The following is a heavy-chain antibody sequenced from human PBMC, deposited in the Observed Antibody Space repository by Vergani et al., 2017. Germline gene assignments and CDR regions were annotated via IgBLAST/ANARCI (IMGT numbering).Heavy chain of an antibody. J-gene: IGHJ5*02. CDR1: GGSISSGVYY. Sequence: QVQLQESGPGLVKPSQTLSLTCTVSGGSISSGVYYWSWIRQHPGKGLEWIGYIYYSGSTYYNPSLKSRVTISVDTSKNQFSLKLSSVTAADTAVYYCARVILCGGDCEGWFDPWGQGTLVTVSS. V-gene: IGHV4-31*03. CDR2: IYYSGST. CDR3: ARVILCGGDCEGWFDP. D-gene: IGHD2-21*02.